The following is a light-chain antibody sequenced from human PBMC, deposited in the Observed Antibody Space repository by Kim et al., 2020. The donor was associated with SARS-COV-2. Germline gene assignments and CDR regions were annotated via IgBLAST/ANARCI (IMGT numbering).Light chain of an antibody. CDR1: QGVRSY. V-gene: IGKV3-15*01. Sequence: SLSPGERVTLSGRTSQGVRSYFAWYRQRPGQPPRLLFYGASARATGIPARFSGSGSGTDFTLTITGLQSEYFAIYYCQQYDSLPRTFGQGTKLDI. CDR2: GAS. CDR3: QQYDSLPRT. J-gene: IGKJ1*01.